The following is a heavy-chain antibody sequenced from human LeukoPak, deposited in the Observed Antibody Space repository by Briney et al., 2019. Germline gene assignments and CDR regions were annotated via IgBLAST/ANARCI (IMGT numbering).Heavy chain of an antibody. V-gene: IGHV3-30*04. CDR1: GGTFSSYA. J-gene: IGHJ4*02. Sequence: SCKASGGTFSSYAMHWVRQAPGKGLEWVAVISYDGSNKYYADSVKGRFTIPRDNSKNTLYLQMNSLRAEDTAVYYCARDSPDSYGYIFDYWGQGTLVTVSS. CDR3: ARDSPDSYGYIFDY. D-gene: IGHD5-18*01. CDR2: ISYDGSNK.